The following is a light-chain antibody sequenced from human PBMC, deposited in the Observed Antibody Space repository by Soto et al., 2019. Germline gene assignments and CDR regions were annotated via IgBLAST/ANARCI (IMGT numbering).Light chain of an antibody. CDR2: GAS. CDR1: QSVSSSY. Sequence: EIVLTQSPGTLSLSPGERATLSCRASQSVSSSYLAWYQQKPGQAPRPLIDGASSRATGIPDRFSGSGSGTDFTLTISRLETEDFAVYYCQQYGSSPYTFGQGTKLEIK. J-gene: IGKJ2*01. V-gene: IGKV3-20*01. CDR3: QQYGSSPYT.